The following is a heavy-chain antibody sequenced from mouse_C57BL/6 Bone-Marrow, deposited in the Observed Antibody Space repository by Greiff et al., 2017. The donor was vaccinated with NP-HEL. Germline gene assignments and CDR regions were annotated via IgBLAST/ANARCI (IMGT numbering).Heavy chain of an antibody. CDR2: IYPRSGNT. J-gene: IGHJ2*01. CDR3: ARSLYYYGSSYNY. D-gene: IGHD1-1*01. Sequence: QVQLKESGAELARPGASVKLSCKASGYTFTSYGISWVKQRTGQGLEWIGEIYPRSGNTYYNEKFKGKATLTADKSSSTAYMELRSLTSEDSAVYLCARSLYYYGSSYNYWGQGTTLTVSS. CDR1: GYTFTSYG. V-gene: IGHV1-81*01.